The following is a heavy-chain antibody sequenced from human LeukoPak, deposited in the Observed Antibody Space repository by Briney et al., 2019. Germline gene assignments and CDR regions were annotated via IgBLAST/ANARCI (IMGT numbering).Heavy chain of an antibody. CDR1: GFTFSSYG. CDR2: ISGSGGST. V-gene: IGHV3-23*01. J-gene: IGHJ4*02. Sequence: GGSLRLSCAASGFTFSSYGMSWVRQAPGKGLEWVSAISGSGGSTYYADSVKGRFTISRDNSKNTLYLQMNSLRAEDTAVYYCAKPDSSGYRLRYFDYWGQGTLVTVSS. CDR3: AKPDSSGYRLRYFDY. D-gene: IGHD3-22*01.